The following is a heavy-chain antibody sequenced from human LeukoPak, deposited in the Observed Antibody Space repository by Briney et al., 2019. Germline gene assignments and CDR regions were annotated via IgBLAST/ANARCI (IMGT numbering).Heavy chain of an antibody. CDR1: GFTFSSYG. Sequence: GRSLRLSCAASGFTFSSYGMPWVRQAPGKGLEWVAVIWYDGSNKYYADSVKGRFTISRDNSKNTLYLQMNSLRAEDTAVYYCARDSLRRMVRGDSFDYWGQGTLATVSS. V-gene: IGHV3-33*01. CDR3: ARDSLRRMVRGDSFDY. J-gene: IGHJ4*02. CDR2: IWYDGSNK. D-gene: IGHD3-10*01.